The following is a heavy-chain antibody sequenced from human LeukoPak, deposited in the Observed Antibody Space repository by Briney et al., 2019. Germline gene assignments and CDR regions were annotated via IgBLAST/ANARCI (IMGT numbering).Heavy chain of an antibody. CDR2: ISGRGVGT. V-gene: IGHV3-23*01. J-gene: IGHJ4*02. D-gene: IGHD2-15*01. CDR3: AKDRIVVVGAATHFDS. Sequence: GGSLRLSCAASGFTFNNYAMSWVRQTPGKGLEWVSGISGRGVGTYYADSVKGRFTISRDNSKNTLFLQMNSLRAEDTAIYYCAKDRIVVVGAATHFDSWGQGTLVTVSS. CDR1: GFTFNNYA.